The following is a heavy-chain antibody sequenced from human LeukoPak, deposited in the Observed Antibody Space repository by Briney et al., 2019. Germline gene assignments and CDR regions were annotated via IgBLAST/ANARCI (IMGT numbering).Heavy chain of an antibody. J-gene: IGHJ3*02. D-gene: IGHD2-2*01. CDR1: GGSISSYY. Sequence: PSETLSLTCTVSGGSISSYYWSWIRQPPGKGLEWIGYIYYSGSTNYNPSLKSRVTISVDTSKNQFSLKLSSVTAADTAVYYCARDRGCCSSTSCYGVAFDIWGQGTMVTVSS. CDR2: IYYSGST. CDR3: ARDRGCCSSTSCYGVAFDI. V-gene: IGHV4-59*01.